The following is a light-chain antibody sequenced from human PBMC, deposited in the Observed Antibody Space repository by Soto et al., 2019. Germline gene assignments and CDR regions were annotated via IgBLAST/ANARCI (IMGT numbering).Light chain of an antibody. CDR3: HQYENLRI. V-gene: IGKV1-33*01. CDR2: AAS. CDR1: QSVRDY. Sequence: IEMIQSPFSLFASVGDRVTITCQASQSVRDYVDWYQQRPGKAPKLLIYAASTLHSGVPSRFSGSGSGTDFTFTIRSLQPDDIATYYCHQYENLRIFGQGTRLEIK. J-gene: IGKJ5*01.